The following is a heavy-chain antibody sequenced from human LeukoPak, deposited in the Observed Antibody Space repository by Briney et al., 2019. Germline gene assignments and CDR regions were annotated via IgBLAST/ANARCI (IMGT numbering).Heavy chain of an antibody. CDR1: GFIFSSFW. CDR3: GRGMRDYYGLDY. J-gene: IGHJ4*02. Sequence: GGSLRLSCAASGFIFSSFWMHWVRLVPGKGLVWVSHINSDGRTTDYADSVRGRFTISRDNAKNTLYLQMNRLTVEDTAVYYCGRGMRDYYGLDYWGQGFLVTVSS. CDR2: INSDGRTT. D-gene: IGHD3-10*01. V-gene: IGHV3-74*01.